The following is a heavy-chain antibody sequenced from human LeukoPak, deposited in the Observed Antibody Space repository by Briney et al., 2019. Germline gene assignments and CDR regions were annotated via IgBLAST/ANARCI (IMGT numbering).Heavy chain of an antibody. CDR1: GFTFSNAW. V-gene: IGHV3-15*01. D-gene: IGHD5-12*01. CDR2: IKSKTGGGTT. J-gene: IGHJ4*02. Sequence: GGSLRLSCAASGFTFSNAWMSWVRQAPGKGLEWVGSIKSKTGGGTTDYAAPVKGRFTTSRDDSKNTLYLQMNSLKIEDTAVYYCTTEWLPRTYYFDYWGQGTLVTVSS. CDR3: TTEWLPRTYYFDY.